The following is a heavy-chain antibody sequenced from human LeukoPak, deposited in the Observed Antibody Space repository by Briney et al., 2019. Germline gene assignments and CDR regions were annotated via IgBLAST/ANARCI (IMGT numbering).Heavy chain of an antibody. V-gene: IGHV3-21*01. Sequence: KPGGSLRLSCAASQFTFSDYTMNWVRRAPGKGLEWVSSISTRSDYIYYAESVKGRFTISRDNAKNPLYLQMNSLRAEDTAVYYCARYVYGVVTSFDYWGQGTLVTVSS. D-gene: IGHD3-3*01. CDR2: ISTRSDYI. CDR1: QFTFSDYT. CDR3: ARYVYGVVTSFDY. J-gene: IGHJ4*02.